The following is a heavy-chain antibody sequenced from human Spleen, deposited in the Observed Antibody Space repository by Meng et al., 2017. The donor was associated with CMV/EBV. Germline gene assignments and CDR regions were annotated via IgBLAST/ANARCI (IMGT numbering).Heavy chain of an antibody. CDR3: ARVAAAGTG. V-gene: IGHV1-69*01. D-gene: IGHD6-13*01. CDR2: IIPIFGTA. CDR1: GYTFTGYY. J-gene: IGHJ4*02. Sequence: QVQLVQSGAEVKKPGAPVKVSCKASGYTFTGYYMHWVRQAPGQGLEWMGGIIPIFGTANYAQKFQGRVTITADESTSTAYMELSSLRSEDTAVYYCARVAAAGTGWGQGTLVTVSS.